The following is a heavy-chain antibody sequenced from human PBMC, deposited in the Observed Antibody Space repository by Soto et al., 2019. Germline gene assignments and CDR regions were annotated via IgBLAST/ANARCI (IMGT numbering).Heavy chain of an antibody. D-gene: IGHD2-2*01. Sequence: QEQLVESGGGVVQPGRSLRLSCAASGFTFNNYAMPWVRQAPGKGLEWVAVLSYDRSSEYYADSVKGRFTISRDNSKNTLYLQMNSLRAEDTALYYCARDSTSRGVDTFDIWGQGTMVTVSS. J-gene: IGHJ3*02. CDR2: LSYDRSSE. CDR3: ARDSTSRGVDTFDI. CDR1: GFTFNNYA. V-gene: IGHV3-30*04.